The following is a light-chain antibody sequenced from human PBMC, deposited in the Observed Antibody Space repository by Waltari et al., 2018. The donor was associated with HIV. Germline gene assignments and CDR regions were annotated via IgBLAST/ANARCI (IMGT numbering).Light chain of an antibody. CDR3: AAWDDILDGPL. Sequence: QSLLTQPPSASETPGQRVSISCSGSDSNIGRNSVNWYQQVPGTAPKLLIYNNNQRPSGVTDRFSGSKSGTSASLAISGLQSDDEADYYCAAWDDILDGPLFGGGTKLTVL. CDR1: DSNIGRNS. J-gene: IGLJ3*02. V-gene: IGLV1-44*01. CDR2: NNN.